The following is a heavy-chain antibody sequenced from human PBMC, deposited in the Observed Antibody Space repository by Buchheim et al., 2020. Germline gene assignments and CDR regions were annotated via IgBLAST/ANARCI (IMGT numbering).Heavy chain of an antibody. J-gene: IGHJ4*02. CDR1: GFTFSSYA. D-gene: IGHD3-22*01. Sequence: EVQLLESGGGLVQPGGSLRLSCAASGFTFSSYAMSWVRQAPGKGLEWVSAISGSGGSTYYADSVKGRFTISRDNSKNTLYLQMNSLRAEDTAVYYCAKDLVSYYYDSSGYYYGQFDYWGQGTL. CDR2: ISGSGGST. V-gene: IGHV3-23*01. CDR3: AKDLVSYYYDSSGYYYGQFDY.